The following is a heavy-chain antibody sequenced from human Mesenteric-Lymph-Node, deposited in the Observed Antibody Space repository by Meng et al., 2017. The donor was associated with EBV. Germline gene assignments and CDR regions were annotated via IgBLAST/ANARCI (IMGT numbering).Heavy chain of an antibody. CDR2: ISPSGGGT. J-gene: IGHJ5*01. D-gene: IGHD4-23*01. CDR3: ARENTGNFYS. V-gene: IGHV1-46*01. CDR1: GGTFTNTA. Sequence: QVQLVQSGAEVKKXXXXXKVSGKASGGTFTNTALSWVRQAPGQGLEWMGMISPSGGGTKYAQEFQGRVTMTRDTSTSTVYMELSSLRSEDTAVYYCARENTGNFYSWGQGTLVTVSS.